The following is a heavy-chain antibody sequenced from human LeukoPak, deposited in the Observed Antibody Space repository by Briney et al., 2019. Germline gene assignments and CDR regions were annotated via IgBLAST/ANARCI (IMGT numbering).Heavy chain of an antibody. Sequence: GASVKVSCKASGYTFTSYDINWVRQATGQGFEWMGWMNPNSGNTGYAQKFQGRVTMTRNTSISTAYMELSSLRSEDTAVYYCARGPLRGGSLYYFDYWGQGTLVTVSS. CDR3: ARGPLRGGSLYYFDY. CDR1: GYTFTSYD. V-gene: IGHV1-8*01. J-gene: IGHJ4*02. D-gene: IGHD1-26*01. CDR2: MNPNSGNT.